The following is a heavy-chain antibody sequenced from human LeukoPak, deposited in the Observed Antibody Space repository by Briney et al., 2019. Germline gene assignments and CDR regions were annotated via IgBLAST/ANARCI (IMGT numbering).Heavy chain of an antibody. CDR1: GFSFSRHA. Sequence: GGSQRLSCAASGFSFSRHAMNWVRQAPGNGLEWISHISGGSDIIEYADSVRGRFTISRDNGRGSLYLQMNSLRVEDTAVYYCARYGSGRNYIDPFDFWGQGTLVAVSS. D-gene: IGHD3-10*01. J-gene: IGHJ4*02. CDR2: ISGGSDII. V-gene: IGHV3-48*01. CDR3: ARYGSGRNYIDPFDF.